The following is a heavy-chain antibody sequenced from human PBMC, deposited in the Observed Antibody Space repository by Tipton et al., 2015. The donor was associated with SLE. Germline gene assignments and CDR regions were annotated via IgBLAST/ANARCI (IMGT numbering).Heavy chain of an antibody. CDR3: ARWNFVTMTGGFDI. D-gene: IGHD1-7*01. Sequence: TLSLTCFVSGGYITSDIYYWGWIRQPPGKGLEWIGSVYYSGTTSYNPSLKSRVTMSVDTSQNQFSLTLRSVTAADTATYYCARWNFVTMTGGFDIWGQGTMFTVSS. CDR2: VYYSGTT. CDR1: GGYITSDIYY. V-gene: IGHV4-39*07. J-gene: IGHJ3*02.